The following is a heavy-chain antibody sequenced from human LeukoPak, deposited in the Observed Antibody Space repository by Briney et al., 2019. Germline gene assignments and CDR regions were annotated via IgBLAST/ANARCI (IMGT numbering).Heavy chain of an antibody. CDR3: ARNDPYHMDV. J-gene: IGHJ6*02. V-gene: IGHV3-48*04. D-gene: IGHD1-1*01. Sequence: GGSLRLSCAASGFTFSTYSMNWVRQAPGKGLEWVSYVSSVSSTIYYADSVKGRFTISRDNAKNSLYLQVNSLRAEDTAVYYCARNDPYHMDVWGQGTTVTVSS. CDR2: VSSVSSTI. CDR1: GFTFSTYS.